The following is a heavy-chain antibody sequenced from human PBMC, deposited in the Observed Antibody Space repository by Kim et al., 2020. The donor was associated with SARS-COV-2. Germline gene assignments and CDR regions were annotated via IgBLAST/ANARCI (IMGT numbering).Heavy chain of an antibody. J-gene: IGHJ3*02. Sequence: SETLSLTCTVSGGSISSYYWSWIRQPPGKGLEWIGYIYYSGSTNYNPSLKSRVTISVDTSKNQFSLKLSSVTAADTAVYYCAREGYSYGSQDAFDIWGQGTMVTVSS. CDR2: IYYSGST. CDR1: GGSISSYY. D-gene: IGHD5-18*01. V-gene: IGHV4-59*01. CDR3: AREGYSYGSQDAFDI.